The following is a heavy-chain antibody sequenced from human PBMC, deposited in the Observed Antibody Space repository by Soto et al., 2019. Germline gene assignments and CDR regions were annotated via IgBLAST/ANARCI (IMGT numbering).Heavy chain of an antibody. D-gene: IGHD1-26*01. Sequence: QVHLQESGPGLVKPSETLSLTCAISGGSTSSSDWWTWVRQPPGEGLEWIGEIHRAGVTNYNSSLKSRLTILLDHSRNQFSLSLTSVTAADAAVYFCAGRPEIHPRWGQGILVPVSS. CDR1: GGSTSSSDW. J-gene: IGHJ4*02. V-gene: IGHV4-4*02. CDR2: IHRAGVT. CDR3: AGRPEIHPR.